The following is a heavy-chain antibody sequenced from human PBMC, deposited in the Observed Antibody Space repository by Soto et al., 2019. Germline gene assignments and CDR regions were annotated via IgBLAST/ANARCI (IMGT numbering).Heavy chain of an antibody. V-gene: IGHV4-39*01. Sequence: QLQLQESGPGLVKPSETLSLTCTVSGGSISSSSYYWGWIRQPPGKGLEWIGSIYYSGSTYYNPSLKSRVSISVDTSKNQFSLNLSSVTAADTAVYYCAHRYDGWSGDQYGMDVWGQGTTVTVSS. J-gene: IGHJ6*02. CDR3: AHRYDGWSGDQYGMDV. CDR2: IYYSGST. CDR1: GGSISSSSYY. D-gene: IGHD3-3*01.